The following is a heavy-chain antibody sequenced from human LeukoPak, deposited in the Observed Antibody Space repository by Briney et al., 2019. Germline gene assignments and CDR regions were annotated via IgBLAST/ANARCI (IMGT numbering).Heavy chain of an antibody. CDR3: AKSDYYDSSGYCRESYYYYYMDV. D-gene: IGHD3-22*01. V-gene: IGHV1-69*06. CDR2: IIPIFGTA. CDR1: GGTFSSYA. Sequence: ASVKVSCKASGGTFSSYAISWVRQAPGQGLEWMGGIIPIFGTANYAQKFQGRVTITADKSTSTAYMELSSLRSEDTAVYYCAKSDYYDSSGYCRESYYYYYMDVWGKGTTVTVSS. J-gene: IGHJ6*03.